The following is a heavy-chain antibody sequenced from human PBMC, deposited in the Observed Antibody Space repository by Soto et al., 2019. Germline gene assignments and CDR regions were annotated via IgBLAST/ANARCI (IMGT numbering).Heavy chain of an antibody. J-gene: IGHJ5*02. CDR2: IDLGGTK. Sequence: QVQLQESGPGLVRPSETLFLTCTVADVSIGGSVRYLGWIRKPPGKGTECIGNIDLGGTKYSNPSLKSRHTPSLDTSKRLLSLELTSVTATDTAVYYCAISQRGYSGGSQCDPWGQGTLVTVSS. CDR1: DVSIGGSVRY. V-gene: IGHV4-39*01. D-gene: IGHD5-12*01. CDR3: AISQRGYSGGSQCDP.